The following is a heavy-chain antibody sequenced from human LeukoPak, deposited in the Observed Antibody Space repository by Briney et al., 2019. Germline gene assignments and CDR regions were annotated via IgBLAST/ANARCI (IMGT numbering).Heavy chain of an antibody. CDR3: ARVLLERPGIDSFDM. J-gene: IGHJ3*02. V-gene: IGHV3-48*01. Sequence: PGGSLRLSCGASEFSFRSYSMDWVRQAPGKGLEWVSHINSGSSTIYYADSVKGRFTISRDNAGNSLYLHMNSLSAEDTAVYYCARVLLERPGIDSFDMWGQGTMVTVSS. CDR2: INSGSSTI. CDR1: EFSFRSYS. D-gene: IGHD1-1*01.